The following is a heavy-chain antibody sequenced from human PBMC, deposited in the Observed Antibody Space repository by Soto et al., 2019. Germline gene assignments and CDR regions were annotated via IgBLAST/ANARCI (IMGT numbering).Heavy chain of an antibody. CDR1: GASINSGGYY. CDR2: IYFSGNT. J-gene: IGHJ5*01. V-gene: IGHV4-31*03. D-gene: IGHD3-16*01. Sequence: SETLSLTCTVSGASINSGGYYWNWVRQLPGKGLEWIGYIYFSGNTYYNPSLESRVTISLDTSQNQFSLRLSSVIAADTAVYYCASGNAWRVILATWGHGTLVTASS. CDR3: ASGNAWRVILAT.